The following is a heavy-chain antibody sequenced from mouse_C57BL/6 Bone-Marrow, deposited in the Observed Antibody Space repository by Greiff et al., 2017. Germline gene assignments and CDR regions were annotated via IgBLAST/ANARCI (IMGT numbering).Heavy chain of an antibody. V-gene: IGHV14-4*01. D-gene: IGHD1-1*01. J-gene: IGHJ4*01. CDR1: GFNIKDDY. Sequence: VQLQQSGAELVRPGASVKLSCTASGFNIKDDYMHWVKQRPEQGLEWIGWIDPENGDTEYASKFQGKATITADTSSNTAYLQLSSLTSEDTAVYYCTVYYGSSLTPAMDYWGQGTSVTVSS. CDR2: IDPENGDT. CDR3: TVYYGSSLTPAMDY.